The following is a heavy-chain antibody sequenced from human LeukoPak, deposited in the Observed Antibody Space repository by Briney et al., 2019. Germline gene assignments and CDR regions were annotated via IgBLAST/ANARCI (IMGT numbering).Heavy chain of an antibody. Sequence: SETLSLTCAVYGGSFSGYYWSWIRQPPGKGLEWIGEINHSGSTNYNPSLKSRVTISVDTSKNQFSLKLSSVTAADTAVYYCARASKWEPAAHNWFDPWGQGILVTVSS. CDR2: INHSGST. J-gene: IGHJ5*02. CDR3: ARASKWEPAAHNWFDP. V-gene: IGHV4-34*01. D-gene: IGHD2-2*01. CDR1: GGSFSGYY.